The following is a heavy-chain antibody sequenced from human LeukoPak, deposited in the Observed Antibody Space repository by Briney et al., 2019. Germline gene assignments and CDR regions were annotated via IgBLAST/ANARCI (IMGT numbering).Heavy chain of an antibody. D-gene: IGHD2-2*02. J-gene: IGHJ4*02. CDR3: ASVRYQLGYCSRTRCYSFDY. V-gene: IGHV1-69*13. CDR1: GGTFSSYA. CDR2: IIPIFGTA. Sequence: ASVKVSCKASGGTFSSYAISWVRQAPGQGLEWMGGIIPIFGTANYAQKFQGRVTITADESTSTAYMELSSLRSEDTAVYYCASVRYQLGYCSRTRCYSFDYWGQGNLVTVSS.